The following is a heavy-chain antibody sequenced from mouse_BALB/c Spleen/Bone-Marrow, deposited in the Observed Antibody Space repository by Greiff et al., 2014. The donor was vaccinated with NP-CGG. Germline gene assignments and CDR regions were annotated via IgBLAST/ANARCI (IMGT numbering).Heavy chain of an antibody. CDR3: ARDGNPYWYFDV. CDR2: INPYNDGT. J-gene: IGHJ1*01. Sequence: VQLQQPGPELVKPGASVKMSCKASGYTFTSYVMHWVKQKPGQGLEWIGYINPYNDGTKYNEKFKGKATLTSDKSSSTAYTELSSLTSEDSAVYYCARDGNPYWYFDVWGAGTTVTVSS. CDR1: GYTFTSYV. D-gene: IGHD2-1*01. V-gene: IGHV1-14*01.